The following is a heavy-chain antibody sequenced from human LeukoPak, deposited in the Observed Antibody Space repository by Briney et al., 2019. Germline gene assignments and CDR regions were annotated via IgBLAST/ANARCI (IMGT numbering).Heavy chain of an antibody. J-gene: IGHJ4*02. Sequence: GGSLRLSCAASGNYWMHWVRQAPGKGLVWVSHINSDGSWTSYADSVKGRFTISKVNAKNTVYLQMNSLRAEDTAVYYCVNFYETYWGRGTLVTVSS. CDR1: GNYW. D-gene: IGHD2/OR15-2a*01. CDR3: VNFYETY. CDR2: INSDGSWT. V-gene: IGHV3-74*01.